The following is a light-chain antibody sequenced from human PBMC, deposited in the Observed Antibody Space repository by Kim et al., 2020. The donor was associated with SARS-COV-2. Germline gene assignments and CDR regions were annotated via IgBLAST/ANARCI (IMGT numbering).Light chain of an antibody. CDR1: NSNIGSNS. CDR3: AAWDDSLNGYVV. CDR2: TNN. Sequence: ELTQPPSASGTPGQRVTISCSGSNSNIGSNSVNWYQQLPGTAPRLLIYTNNQRPSGVPDRISGSKSGTSASLAISGLQSEDEADYYCAAWDDSLNGYVVFGGGTKVTVL. J-gene: IGLJ2*01. V-gene: IGLV1-44*01.